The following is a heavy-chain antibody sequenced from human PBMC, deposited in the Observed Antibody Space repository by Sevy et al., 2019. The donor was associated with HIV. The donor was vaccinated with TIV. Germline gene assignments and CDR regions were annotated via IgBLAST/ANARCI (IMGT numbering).Heavy chain of an antibody. CDR3: ASDAAEGPYGDTFFSDWFDS. J-gene: IGHJ5*01. D-gene: IGHD2-21*01. CDR2: ISYAGNNK. CDR1: GFTFSNYP. V-gene: IGHV3-30*04. Sequence: GGSLRLSCAASGFTFSNYPMYWVRQAPGKGLEWVATISYAGNNKYYADSVKGRFTISRDNSKNTLYLQMNTVRAEDTALYDCASDAAEGPYGDTFFSDWFDSWGQGTLVTVSS.